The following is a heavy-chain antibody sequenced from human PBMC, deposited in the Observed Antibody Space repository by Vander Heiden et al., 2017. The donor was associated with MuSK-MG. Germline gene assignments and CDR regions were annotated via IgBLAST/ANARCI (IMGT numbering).Heavy chain of an antibody. J-gene: IGHJ4*02. CDR1: GDSSRDHY. Sequence: QVQLQESGQGVVKPSETLSLTCSASGDSSRDHYWSWPRHPQGKGLEWIRYIHDDGSTDYNPSLERRLTLSVGTAKNQFSLKLGSVTAADTAVYYCARGPARYCGDGSCYSNDYGGRGTLVTVSS. D-gene: IGHD2-15*01. CDR3: ARGPARYCGDGSCYSNDY. CDR2: IHDDGST. V-gene: IGHV4-59*11.